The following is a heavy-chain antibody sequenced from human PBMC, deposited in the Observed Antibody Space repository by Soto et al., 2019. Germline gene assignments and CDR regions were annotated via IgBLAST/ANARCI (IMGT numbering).Heavy chain of an antibody. Sequence: ASVKVSCKASGYIFTGFYIHWVRQAPGQGLEWMGWIFPNSGATNYAQKFQGGVTMTRDTSISTGYMDPTRLTSDDTAVYYCARGRSLKWNWFDPWGQGTLVTVSS. CDR2: IFPNSGAT. V-gene: IGHV1-2*02. CDR3: ARGRSLKWNWFDP. J-gene: IGHJ5*02. CDR1: GYIFTGFY. D-gene: IGHD2-15*01.